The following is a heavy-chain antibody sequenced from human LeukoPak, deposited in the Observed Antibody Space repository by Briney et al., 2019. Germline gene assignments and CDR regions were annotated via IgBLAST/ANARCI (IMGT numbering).Heavy chain of an antibody. J-gene: IGHJ4*02. V-gene: IGHV4-31*03. CDR3: ARIVAGYDILTGYYPYYFDY. D-gene: IGHD3-9*01. CDR2: IYYSGST. CDR1: GGSISSGGYY. Sequence: SETLSLTCTVSGGSISSGGYYWSWIRQHPGKGLEWIGYIYYSGSTYYNPSLKSRVTISVDTSKNQFSLKLSSMTAADTAVYYCARIVAGYDILTGYYPYYFDYWGQGTLVTVSS.